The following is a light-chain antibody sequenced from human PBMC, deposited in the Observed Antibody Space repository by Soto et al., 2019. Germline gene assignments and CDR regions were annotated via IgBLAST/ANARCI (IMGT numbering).Light chain of an antibody. CDR1: QSLVHSDGNTY. V-gene: IGKV2-24*01. J-gene: IGKJ1*01. CDR2: RVS. Sequence: DIVLTQTPLSSPVTLGQPASISCRSSQSLVHSDGNTYLSWFHHRPGQPPRLLIYRVSDRFSGVQDRFSGSGAGTDFTLTISRVEAEDVGVYYCMQGTQSTWTFGQGTKVEIK. CDR3: MQGTQSTWT.